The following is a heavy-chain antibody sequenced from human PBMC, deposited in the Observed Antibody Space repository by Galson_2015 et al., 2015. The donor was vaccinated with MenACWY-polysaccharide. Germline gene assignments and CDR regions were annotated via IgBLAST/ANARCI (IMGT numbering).Heavy chain of an antibody. V-gene: IGHV6-1*01. CDR2: TNYRSKGSN. Sequence: CAISGDSVSTTSAAWNWIRQSPSRGLERLGRTNYRSKGSNDYATSVKSRIVINADTSKSQFSLHLNSVTPEDTAVYYCARETVSRGILCLEHRNVLDSWCQGTLVIVSS. CDR1: GDSVSTTSAA. D-gene: IGHD5/OR15-5a*01. CDR3: ARETVSRGILCLEHRNVLDS. J-gene: IGHJ5*01.